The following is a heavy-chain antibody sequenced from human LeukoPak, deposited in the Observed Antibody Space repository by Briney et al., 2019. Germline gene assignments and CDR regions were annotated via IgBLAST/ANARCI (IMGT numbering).Heavy chain of an antibody. Sequence: GGSLRLSCAASGFTFTTYWMHWVRQAPGKGLVWVSEINTDGNTAHYADSVKGRFTISRDNAKNTVYLQMDSLRGEDTAMYYCVRHLGDWGQGTLVTVSS. V-gene: IGHV3-74*01. J-gene: IGHJ4*02. CDR3: VRHLGD. CDR2: INTDGNTA. D-gene: IGHD3-16*01. CDR1: GFTFTTYW.